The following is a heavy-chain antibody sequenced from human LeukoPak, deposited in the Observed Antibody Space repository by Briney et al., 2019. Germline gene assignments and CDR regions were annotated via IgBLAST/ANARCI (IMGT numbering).Heavy chain of an antibody. V-gene: IGHV6-1*01. CDR1: GDSVSSNSAA. CDR3: ARETYYYDSSGYPRTSYYFDY. CDR2: TYYRSKWYN. Sequence: SQTLSFTCAISGDSVSSNSAAWNWIRQSPSRGLEWLGRTYYRSKWYNDYAVSVKSRITINPDTSKNQFSLQLNSVTPEDTAVYYCARETYYYDSSGYPRTSYYFDYWGQGTLVTVSS. J-gene: IGHJ4*02. D-gene: IGHD3-22*01.